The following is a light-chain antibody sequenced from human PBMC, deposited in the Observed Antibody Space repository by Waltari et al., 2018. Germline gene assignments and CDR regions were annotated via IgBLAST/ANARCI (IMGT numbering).Light chain of an antibody. CDR2: NDH. J-gene: IGLJ1*01. CDR3: VAWDDSLSGYV. Sequence: QSVLTQPPSASATPGQRVTISCSGSSSNVGRDNVYWFQQLPGTAPKLLIYNDHQRPSVVPARFSGSKSGTSASLAISGLRSEDEADYYCVAWDDSLSGYVFGTGTKVTVL. CDR1: SSNVGRDN. V-gene: IGLV1-47*02.